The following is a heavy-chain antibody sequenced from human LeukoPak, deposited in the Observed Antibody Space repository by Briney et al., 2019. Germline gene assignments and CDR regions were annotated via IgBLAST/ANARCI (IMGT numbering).Heavy chain of an antibody. Sequence: ASVKVSCKASGYPSSDYVFTWVRQAPGQGLEWMGWISAYNGNTDYAQKFQDRVTFTIDTSASTAYLDLRSLRSDDTAVYYSATVRRAVSDTCLDRWGQGTLVTVSS. CDR2: ISAYNGNT. CDR3: ATVRRAVSDTCLDR. D-gene: IGHD6-19*01. CDR1: GYPSSDYV. J-gene: IGHJ5*02. V-gene: IGHV1-18*01.